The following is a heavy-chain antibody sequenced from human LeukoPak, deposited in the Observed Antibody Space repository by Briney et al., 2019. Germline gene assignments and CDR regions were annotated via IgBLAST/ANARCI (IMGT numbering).Heavy chain of an antibody. V-gene: IGHV3-30*18. D-gene: IGHD3-10*01. J-gene: IGHJ3*02. CDR1: GFTFSSYG. CDR2: ISYDGSNK. CDR3: AKSSDPDYYGSGTYDDAFDI. Sequence: GGSLRLSCAASGFTFSSYGMHWVRQAPGKGLEWVAVISYDGSNKYYADSVKGRFTISRDNSKNTLYLQMNSLRAEDTAVYYCAKSSDPDYYGSGTYDDAFDIWGQGTMVTVSS.